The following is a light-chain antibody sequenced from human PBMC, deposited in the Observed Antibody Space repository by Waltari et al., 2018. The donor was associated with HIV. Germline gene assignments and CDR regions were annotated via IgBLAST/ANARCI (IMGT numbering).Light chain of an antibody. CDR1: SSDVGNYNL. CDR3: CSYAGSVV. CDR2: EVS. Sequence: QSALTQPASVSGSPGPSITISCTGTSSDVGNYNLVSWYQQHPGKAPKLMIYEVSKRPSGVSNRFSGSKSGNTASLTISGRQAEDEADYYCCSYAGSVVFGGGTKLTVL. J-gene: IGLJ2*01. V-gene: IGLV2-23*02.